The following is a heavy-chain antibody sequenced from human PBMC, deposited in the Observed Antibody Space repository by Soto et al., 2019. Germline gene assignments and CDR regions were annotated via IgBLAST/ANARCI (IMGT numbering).Heavy chain of an antibody. V-gene: IGHV1-58*01. CDR2: IVVGSGNT. D-gene: IGHD6-13*01. CDR3: AAGAGAAGPTTFDY. Sequence: QMQLVQSGPEVKKPGTSVKVSCKASGFTFTSSAVQWVRQARGQRLEWLGWIVVGSGNTNYAQKFQERVTITRDMSTSTAYMELSSLRSEDTAVYYCAAGAGAAGPTTFDYWGQGTLVTVSS. J-gene: IGHJ4*02. CDR1: GFTFTSSA.